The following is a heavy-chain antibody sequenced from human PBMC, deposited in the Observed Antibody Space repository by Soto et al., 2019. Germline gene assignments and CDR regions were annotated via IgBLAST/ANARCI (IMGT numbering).Heavy chain of an antibody. D-gene: IGHD2-15*01. CDR2: ISYDGSNQ. CDR3: AKGLGYCGGGNCLSGMDV. V-gene: IGHV3-30*18. J-gene: IGHJ6*02. CDR1: GFSFSSYG. Sequence: QVQLVESGGGVVQPGRSLRLSCAASGFSFSSYGMHWVRQAPGKGLEWVAVISYDGSNQHYGDSVKGRFTISRDNSKDTLYLQMNSLRVEDTAAYRCAKGLGYCGGGNCLSGMDVWGQGTTVTVSS.